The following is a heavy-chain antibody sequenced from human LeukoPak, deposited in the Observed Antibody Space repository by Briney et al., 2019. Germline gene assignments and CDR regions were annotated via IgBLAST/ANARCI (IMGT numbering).Heavy chain of an antibody. Sequence: ASVKVSCKVSGYTLTELSLHWVRQAAGKGLEWMGGFEPEDGERVYAQTFQGRVAMTEDTSTDTAYMELSSLTSEDTAVYYCVTLGGGVPIAIVDYWGQGTLVSVSS. D-gene: IGHD3-16*01. CDR3: VTLGGGVPIAIVDY. V-gene: IGHV1-24*01. CDR1: GYTLTELS. J-gene: IGHJ4*02. CDR2: FEPEDGER.